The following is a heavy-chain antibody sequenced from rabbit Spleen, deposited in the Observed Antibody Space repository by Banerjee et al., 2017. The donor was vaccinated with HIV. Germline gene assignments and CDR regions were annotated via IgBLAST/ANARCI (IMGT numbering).Heavy chain of an antibody. CDR1: GLDFSVNYW. D-gene: IGHD1-1*01. Sequence: QEQLEESGGGLVKPGASLTLTCKASGLDFSVNYWICWVRQAPGKGLQWIACINAITGRAVYATWAKGRFTFSKTSSTTVTLQMTSLTAADTATYFCARDLTSVVGWNFNLWGPGTLVTVS. J-gene: IGHJ4*01. V-gene: IGHV1S45*01. CDR3: ARDLTSVVGWNFNL. CDR2: INAITGRA.